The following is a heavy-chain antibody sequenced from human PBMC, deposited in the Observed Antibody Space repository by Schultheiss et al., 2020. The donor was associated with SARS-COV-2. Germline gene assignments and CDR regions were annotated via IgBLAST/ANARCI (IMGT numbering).Heavy chain of an antibody. CDR3: VRDRSWWTPYNCFDL. V-gene: IGHV3-48*01. CDR2: ISSSSSTI. Sequence: GGSLRLSCAASGFTFSSYAMSWVRQAPGKGLEWVSYISSSSSTIYYADSVKGRFTISRDNAKNSLYLQMHSLRAEDTAVYYCVRDRSWWTPYNCFDLWGRGTLVTVSS. J-gene: IGHJ5*02. D-gene: IGHD2-15*01. CDR1: GFTFSSYA.